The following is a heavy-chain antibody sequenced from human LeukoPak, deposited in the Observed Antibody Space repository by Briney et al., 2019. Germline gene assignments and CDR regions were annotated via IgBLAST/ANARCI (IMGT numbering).Heavy chain of an antibody. J-gene: IGHJ4*02. CDR1: EFPFSIYA. V-gene: IGHV3-23*01. CDR3: ADYRKPQGLDY. Sequence: QSGGSLRLSCEVSEFPFSIYAMAWVRQAPGQGLEWVSAIDATGSDKYYTDSVKGRFTISRDNSKNTVYLQMNSLRVEDTAVYYCADYRKPQGLDYWGQGTLVTVSS. D-gene: IGHD1-14*01. CDR2: IDATGSDK.